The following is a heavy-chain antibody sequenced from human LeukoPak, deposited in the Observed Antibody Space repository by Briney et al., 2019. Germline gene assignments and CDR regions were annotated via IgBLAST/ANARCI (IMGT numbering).Heavy chain of an antibody. CDR2: IYYSGST. D-gene: IGHD3-22*01. J-gene: IGHJ1*01. CDR3: AKWYYDSGGYYRAEYFQH. Sequence: SETLSLTCTVSGGSISSYYWSWIRQPPGKGLEWIGYIYYSGSTNYNPSLKSRVTISVDTSKNQFSLKLSSVTAADTAVYYCAKWYYDSGGYYRAEYFQHWGQGTLVTVSS. CDR1: GGSISSYY. V-gene: IGHV4-59*01.